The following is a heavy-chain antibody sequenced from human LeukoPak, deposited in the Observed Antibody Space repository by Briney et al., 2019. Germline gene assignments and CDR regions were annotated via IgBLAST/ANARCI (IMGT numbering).Heavy chain of an antibody. CDR3: ARDLEVQDYYYYGMDV. CDR1: GFSFSRHW. CDR2: IHSDGSST. Sequence: PGGSLRVSCAASGFSFSRHWMHWVRQAPGKWLVWVSRIHSDGSSTSYADSVKGRFTISRDNAKNTLYLQMNSLRAEDTAVYYCARDLEVQDYYYYGMDVWGQGTTVTVSS. D-gene: IGHD1-1*01. J-gene: IGHJ6*02. V-gene: IGHV3-74*01.